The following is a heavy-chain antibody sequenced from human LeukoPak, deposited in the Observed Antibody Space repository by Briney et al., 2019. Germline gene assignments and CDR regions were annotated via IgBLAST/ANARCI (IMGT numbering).Heavy chain of an antibody. CDR1: GFTFSSHT. V-gene: IGHV3-48*01. D-gene: IGHD2-2*01. CDR2: ISSTGSTK. CDR3: AKESGPPVVVPAAL. Sequence: GGSLRLSCAASGFTFSSHTMNWVRQAPGKGLELVSSISSTGSTKYYADSVKGRFTISRDNSKNTLYLQMNSLRAEDTAVYYCAKESGPPVVVPAALWGQGTLVTVSS. J-gene: IGHJ4*02.